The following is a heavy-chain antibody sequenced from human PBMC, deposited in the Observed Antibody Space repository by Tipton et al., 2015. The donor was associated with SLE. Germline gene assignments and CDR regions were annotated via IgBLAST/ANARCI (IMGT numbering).Heavy chain of an antibody. Sequence: TLSLTCTVSGGSIFISNDYWSWIRQSPGKGLEWIGYSYYSGSTTYNPSLKSRVTISVDTSKNQFSLKLSSVSAADTAVYYCARTSYYSLVHSWGQGTLVTVSS. CDR1: GGSIFISNDY. V-gene: IGHV4-61*01. CDR2: SYYSGST. J-gene: IGHJ4*02. CDR3: ARTSYYSLVHS. D-gene: IGHD3-10*01.